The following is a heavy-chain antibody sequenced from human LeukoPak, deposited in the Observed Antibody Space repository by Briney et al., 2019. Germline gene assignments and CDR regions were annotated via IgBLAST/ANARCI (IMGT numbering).Heavy chain of an antibody. V-gene: IGHV4-39*07. CDR2: IYYSGTT. Sequence: SETLSPTCTVSGGSISTTSYFWAWIRQPPGEGLEWIGSIYYSGTTYYNSSLKSRVSISVETSKNHFSLKMSSLTAADTAVYYCARELLWFGELAGWGQGTLVTVSS. CDR1: GGSISTTSYF. D-gene: IGHD3-10*01. CDR3: ARELLWFGELAG. J-gene: IGHJ4*02.